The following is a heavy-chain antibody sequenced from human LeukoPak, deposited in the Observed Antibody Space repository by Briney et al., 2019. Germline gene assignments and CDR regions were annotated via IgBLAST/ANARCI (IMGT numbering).Heavy chain of an antibody. V-gene: IGHV3-53*01. CDR1: GFTVSSNY. J-gene: IGHJ5*02. D-gene: IGHD6-19*01. CDR3: ARVKEAGVAVHNWFDP. Sequence: GGSLRLSCAASGFTVSSNYMSWVRQAPGKGLEWVSVIYSGGSTYYADSVKGRFTISRDNSKNTLYLQMNSLRAEDTAVYYCARVKEAGVAVHNWFDPWGQGTLVTVSS. CDR2: IYSGGST.